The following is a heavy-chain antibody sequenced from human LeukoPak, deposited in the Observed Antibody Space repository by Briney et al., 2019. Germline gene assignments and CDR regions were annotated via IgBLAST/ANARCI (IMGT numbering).Heavy chain of an antibody. D-gene: IGHD3-22*01. CDR1: GGTFSIYA. CDR2: IIPIFGTA. CDR3: ARDRRYYDSSGYYYFDY. V-gene: IGHV1-69*05. Sequence: ASVKVSCKASGGTFSIYAISWVRQAPGQGLEWMGRIIPIFGTANYAQKFQGRVTITTDESTSTAYMELSSLRSEDTAVYYCARDRRYYDSSGYYYFDYWGQGTLVTVSS. J-gene: IGHJ4*02.